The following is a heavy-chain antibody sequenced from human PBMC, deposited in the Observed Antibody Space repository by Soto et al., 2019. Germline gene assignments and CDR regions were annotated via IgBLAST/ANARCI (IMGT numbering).Heavy chain of an antibody. CDR2: IYYSGST. V-gene: IGHV4-59*01. CDR3: ARDTRWLHGGMDV. CDR1: GGSISSYY. Sequence: QVQLQESGPGLVKPSQTLSLTCTVSGGSISSYYWSWIRQPPGKGLEWIGYIYYSGSTNYNPSLKSRVTISVDTSKNQFSLKLSSVTAADTAVYYCARDTRWLHGGMDVWGQGTTVTVSS. J-gene: IGHJ6*02. D-gene: IGHD4-17*01.